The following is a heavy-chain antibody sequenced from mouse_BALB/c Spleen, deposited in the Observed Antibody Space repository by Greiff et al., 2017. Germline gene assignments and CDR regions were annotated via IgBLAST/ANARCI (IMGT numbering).Heavy chain of an antibody. CDR1: GYTFSSYW. V-gene: IGHV1-9*01. D-gene: IGHD1-2*01. Sequence: QVQLKESGAELMKPGASVKISCKATGYTFSSYWIEWVKQRPGHGLEWIGEILPGSGSTNYNEKFKGKATFTADTSSNTAYMQLSSLTSEDSAVYYCARSTATSFFDVWGAGTTVTVSS. J-gene: IGHJ1*01. CDR2: ILPGSGST. CDR3: ARSTATSFFDV.